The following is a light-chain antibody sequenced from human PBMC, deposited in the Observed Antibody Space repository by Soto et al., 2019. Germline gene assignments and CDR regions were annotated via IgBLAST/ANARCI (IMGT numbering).Light chain of an antibody. J-gene: IGKJ1*01. CDR3: QQYGSSPT. CDR2: DVS. CDR1: QSVSSSY. Sequence: EIVLTQSTGTLSLSPGERATLSCRSSQSVSSSYLAWYQQKPGQAPRLLIYDVSSRATGIPDRFSGSGSGTDFTLTISRLEPEDFAVYYCQQYGSSPTFDQGTKVEIK. V-gene: IGKV3-20*01.